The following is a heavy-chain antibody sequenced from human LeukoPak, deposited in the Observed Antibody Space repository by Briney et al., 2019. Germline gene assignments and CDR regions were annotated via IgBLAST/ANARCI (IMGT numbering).Heavy chain of an antibody. Sequence: GFDPEDGETIYAQKFQGRVAMTEDTSTDTAYMELSSLRSEDTAVYYCATARPNDFWSGLDYWGQGTLVTVSS. CDR2: FDPEDGET. D-gene: IGHD3-3*01. CDR3: ATARPNDFWSGLDY. V-gene: IGHV1-24*01. J-gene: IGHJ4*02.